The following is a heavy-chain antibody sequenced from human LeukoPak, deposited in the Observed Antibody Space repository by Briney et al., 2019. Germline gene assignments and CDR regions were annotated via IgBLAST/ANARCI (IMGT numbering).Heavy chain of an antibody. Sequence: SETLSLTCTVSGGSISSGRYYWSWIRQPAGKGLEWIGRISTSGRTDYNPSLKSRVTISVDTSRNHFSLKLSSVTAADTAVYYCARGAMVRGVISPLFDNWGQGTLVTVSS. CDR3: ARGAMVRGVISPLFDN. CDR2: ISTSGRT. J-gene: IGHJ4*02. CDR1: GGSISSGRYY. V-gene: IGHV4-61*02. D-gene: IGHD3-10*01.